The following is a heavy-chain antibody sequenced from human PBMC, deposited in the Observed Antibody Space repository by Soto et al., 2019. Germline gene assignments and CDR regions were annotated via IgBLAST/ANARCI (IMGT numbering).Heavy chain of an antibody. CDR3: ARVRPHFPIVVHYWFDP. CDR2: IYYSGST. D-gene: IGHD2-2*01. CDR1: GGSISSGGYY. J-gene: IGHJ5*02. Sequence: SETLSLTCTVSGGSISSGGYYWSWIRQHPGKGLEWIGYIYYSGSTYYNPSLKSRVTISVDTSKNQFSLKLSSVTAADTAVYYCARVRPHFPIVVHYWFDPWGQGTLVTVSS. V-gene: IGHV4-31*03.